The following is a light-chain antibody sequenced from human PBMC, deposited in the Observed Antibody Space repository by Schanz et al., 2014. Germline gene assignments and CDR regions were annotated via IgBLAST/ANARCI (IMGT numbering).Light chain of an antibody. CDR1: SSDVGGYNF. CDR3: SSFTTTDTWV. Sequence: QSALTQPASVSGSPGQSITISCTGTSSDVGGYNFVSWYQQHPGKAPKLMIYEVTKRPSGVPDRFSGSRSGSTASLTISGLQAEDEADYYCSSFTTTDTWVFGGGTKLTVL. J-gene: IGLJ3*02. V-gene: IGLV2-14*01. CDR2: EVT.